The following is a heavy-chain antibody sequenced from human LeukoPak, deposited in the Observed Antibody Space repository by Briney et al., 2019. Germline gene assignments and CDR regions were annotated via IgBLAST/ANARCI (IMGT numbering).Heavy chain of an antibody. CDR3: AKMAFYYDSSGYGTPPDY. CDR2: ISGSGGST. Sequence: GGSLRLSCAASGFTFSSYAMSWVRQAPGKGLKWVSGISGSGGSTYYADSVKGRFTISRDNSKNTLYLQMNSLRAEDTAVYYCAKMAFYYDSSGYGTPPDYWGQGTLVTVSS. CDR1: GFTFSSYA. J-gene: IGHJ4*02. V-gene: IGHV3-23*01. D-gene: IGHD3-22*01.